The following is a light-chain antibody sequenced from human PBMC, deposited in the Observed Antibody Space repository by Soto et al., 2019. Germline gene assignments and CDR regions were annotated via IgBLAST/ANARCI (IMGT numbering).Light chain of an antibody. J-gene: IGKJ1*01. CDR2: DAS. CDR3: QQCYMGWT. CDR1: QSISRS. Sequence: DIQLTQSPSFLSASVGDRVTITCRASQSISRSLAWYQHQPGKAPKLLIYDASSLESGVPSRFSGIGSGTEFTPSISSLQPEDFGTYYCQQCYMGWTFGQGTKVDI. V-gene: IGKV1-5*01.